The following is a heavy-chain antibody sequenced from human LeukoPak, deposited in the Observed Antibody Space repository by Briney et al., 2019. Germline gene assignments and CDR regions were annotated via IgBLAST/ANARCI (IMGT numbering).Heavy chain of an antibody. CDR3: ARAPDYSNYARVVSYYYYYYMDV. CDR1: GFTFSSYW. Sequence: PGGSLRLSCAASGFTFSSYWMHWVRQAPGKGLVWVSRINSDGSSTSYADSVKGRFTISRDNAKNSLYLQMNSLRAEDTAVYYCARAPDYSNYARVVSYYYYYYMDVWGKGTTVTVSS. V-gene: IGHV3-74*01. CDR2: INSDGSST. D-gene: IGHD4-11*01. J-gene: IGHJ6*03.